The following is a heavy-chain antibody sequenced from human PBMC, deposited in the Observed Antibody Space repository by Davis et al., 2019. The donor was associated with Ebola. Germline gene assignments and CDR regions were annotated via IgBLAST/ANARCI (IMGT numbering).Heavy chain of an antibody. J-gene: IGHJ5*02. Sequence: MPSETLSLTCTVSGGSISSYYWSWIRQPPGKGLEWIGYIDYSGNTNYNPSLKSRVTISVDTSKNHFSLKLSSVPAADPAVYFCARGGGQWLDNWFDPWGQGTLVTVSS. CDR2: IDYSGNT. D-gene: IGHD6-19*01. CDR3: ARGGGQWLDNWFDP. CDR1: GGSISSYY. V-gene: IGHV4-59*01.